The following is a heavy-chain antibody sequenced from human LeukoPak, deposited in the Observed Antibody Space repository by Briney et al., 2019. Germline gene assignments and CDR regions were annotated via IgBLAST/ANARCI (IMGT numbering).Heavy chain of an antibody. CDR3: ARSAYPGAFDV. V-gene: IGHV3-21*01. J-gene: IGHJ3*01. CDR1: GFTFSNAW. Sequence: GGSLRLSCAASGFTFSNAWMSWVRQAPGKGLEWVSIISRASESIFYADSVKGRFTISRDNAKNSLYLQMNSLRAEDTAVYYCARSAYPGAFDVWGQGTMVTVSS. D-gene: IGHD2-21*01. CDR2: ISRASESI.